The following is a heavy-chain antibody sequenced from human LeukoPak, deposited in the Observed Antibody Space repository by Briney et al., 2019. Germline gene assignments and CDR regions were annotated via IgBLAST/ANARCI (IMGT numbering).Heavy chain of an antibody. J-gene: IGHJ4*02. D-gene: IGHD6-13*01. V-gene: IGHV4-59*01. CDR1: GGSISTYY. CDR2: IYYTGST. Sequence: SETLSLTCTVSGGSISTYYRSWIRQPPGKGLEWIGYIYYTGSTNYNPSLKSRVTISIDTSKNQFSLKLRSVTAADTAVYYCARVDSSNWYDSRGYFDYWGQGTLVTVSS. CDR3: ARVDSSNWYDSRGYFDY.